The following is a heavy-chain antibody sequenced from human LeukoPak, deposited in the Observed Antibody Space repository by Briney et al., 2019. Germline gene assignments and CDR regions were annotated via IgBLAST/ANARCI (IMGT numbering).Heavy chain of an antibody. V-gene: IGHV3-23*01. CDR1: GITFSSYA. J-gene: IGHJ4*02. Sequence: GGSLRLSCAASGITFSSYAMTWVRQAPGKGLEWVSTISGSTNGTYYADSVKGRFTSSRDNSKNTLYLQLNSLRAEDTAVYYCANDFDYWGQGTLVTVSS. CDR3: ANDFDY. CDR2: ISGSTNGT.